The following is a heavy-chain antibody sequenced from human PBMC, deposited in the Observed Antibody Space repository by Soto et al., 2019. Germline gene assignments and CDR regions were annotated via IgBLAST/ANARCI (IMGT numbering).Heavy chain of an antibody. J-gene: IGHJ4*02. D-gene: IGHD2-2*01. V-gene: IGHV3-23*01. Sequence: GVLRLSCAASGFTFSSYAMSWVRQTPVEGLEWVSAISGSGGSTYYADSMKGRFTISRDNSKNTVYLQMNSLRAEDTAVYYCAKARGSSTPAPGSYWGQGTLVTVSS. CDR1: GFTFSSYA. CDR3: AKARGSSTPAPGSY. CDR2: ISGSGGST.